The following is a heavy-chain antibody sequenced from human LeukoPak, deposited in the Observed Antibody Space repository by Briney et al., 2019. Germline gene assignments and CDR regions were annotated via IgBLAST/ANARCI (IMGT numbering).Heavy chain of an antibody. V-gene: IGHV4-59*01. CDR1: GGSISSYY. CDR2: IYYSGST. Sequence: SETLSLTCTVSGGSISSYYWSWIRQPPGKGLEWIGYIYYSGSTNYNPSLKSRVTISVDTSKNQFSLKLSPVTAADTAVYYCACLSRGYSYGYLLDPWGQGTLVTVSS. D-gene: IGHD5-18*01. CDR3: ACLSRGYSYGYLLDP. J-gene: IGHJ5*02.